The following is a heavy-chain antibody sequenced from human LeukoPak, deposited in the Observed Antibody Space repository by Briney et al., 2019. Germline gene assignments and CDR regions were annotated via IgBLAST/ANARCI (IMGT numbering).Heavy chain of an antibody. CDR3: ARDFAYNALDI. CDR2: MNQDGNTK. D-gene: IGHD2-2*02. Sequence: GGSLRLSCAASGLTFSSSWMTWVRQAPGKGLEWVANMNQDGNTKDYVDSVKGRFTISRDNAQNLLFLQINSLRAEDTAVYYCARDFAYNALDIWGQGTMVTVSS. J-gene: IGHJ3*02. CDR1: GLTFSSSW. V-gene: IGHV3-7*01.